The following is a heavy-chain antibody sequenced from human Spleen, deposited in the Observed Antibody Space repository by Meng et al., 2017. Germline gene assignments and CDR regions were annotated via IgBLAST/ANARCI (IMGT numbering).Heavy chain of an antibody. V-gene: IGHV3-21*01. D-gene: IGHD6-19*01. J-gene: IGHJ4*02. CDR2: ISSSSSYI. Sequence: GESLKISCAASGFTFSNYEMNWVRQAPGKGLEWVSSISSSSSYIYYADSVKGRFTISRDNAKNSLYLQMNSLRAEDTAVYYCARSGIAVAGTDYWGQGTLVTVSS. CDR3: ARSGIAVAGTDY. CDR1: GFTFSNYE.